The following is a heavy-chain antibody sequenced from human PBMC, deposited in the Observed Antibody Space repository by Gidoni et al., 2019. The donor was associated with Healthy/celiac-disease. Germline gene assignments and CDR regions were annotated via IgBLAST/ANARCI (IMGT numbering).Heavy chain of an antibody. D-gene: IGHD4-17*01. J-gene: IGHJ4*02. V-gene: IGHV1-46*01. Sequence: QVQLVQSGAEVKKPGASVKVSCKASGYTFTSYYMHWVRQAPGQGLEWMGIINPSGGSTSYAQKFQGRVTMTRDTSTSTVYMELSSLRSEDTAVYYCARVKQRNYGDYGGPLGPFDYWGQGTLVTVSS. CDR2: INPSGGST. CDR1: GYTFTSYY. CDR3: ARVKQRNYGDYGGPLGPFDY.